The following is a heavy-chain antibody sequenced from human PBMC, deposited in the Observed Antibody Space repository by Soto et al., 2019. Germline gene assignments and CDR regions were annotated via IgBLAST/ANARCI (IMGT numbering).Heavy chain of an antibody. J-gene: IGHJ4*02. CDR2: MNPNSANT. CDR1: GYTFTNYD. V-gene: IGHV1-8*01. Sequence: ASVKVSCKAYGYTFTNYDFNWVRQATGQGLEWMGWMNPNSANTGYAQNFQGRVTLTRNTSINTAYMELSSLTSEDTAVYYCARNTPSTGLFDYWGQGTPVTVSS. CDR3: ARNTPSTGLFDY. D-gene: IGHD3-16*01.